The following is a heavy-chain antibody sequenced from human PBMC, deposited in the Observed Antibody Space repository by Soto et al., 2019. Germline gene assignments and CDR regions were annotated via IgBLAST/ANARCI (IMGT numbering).Heavy chain of an antibody. J-gene: IGHJ4*02. CDR3: ARDVGSGWYGLDY. D-gene: IGHD6-19*01. CDR1: GGTFSSYA. CDR2: IIPIFGTA. Sequence: SVKVSCKASGGTFSSYAISWVRQAPGQGLEWMGGIIPIFGTANYAQKFQGRVTITADESTSTAYMELSSPRSDDTAVYYCARDVGSGWYGLDYWGQGTLVTVSS. V-gene: IGHV1-69*13.